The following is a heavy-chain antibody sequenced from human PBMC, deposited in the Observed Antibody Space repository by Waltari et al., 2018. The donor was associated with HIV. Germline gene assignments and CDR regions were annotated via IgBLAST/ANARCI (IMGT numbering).Heavy chain of an antibody. J-gene: IGHJ3*01. V-gene: IGHV4-4*08. Sequence: VQLRESGPRLVKPSETLSLVCNVSVDSMKTHYCHWIRNSPDKGLEWSGNFYYSGSATSNSGSTTYTPSLQSRVTISVARSKTQVSLRLRAVSAADTGVYFCARGNCHLGSCLLVAYPFDFWGQGIPVVVSS. D-gene: IGHD5-12*01. CDR3: ARGNCHLGSCLLVAYPFDF. CDR1: VDSMKTHY. CDR2: FYYSGSATSNSGST.